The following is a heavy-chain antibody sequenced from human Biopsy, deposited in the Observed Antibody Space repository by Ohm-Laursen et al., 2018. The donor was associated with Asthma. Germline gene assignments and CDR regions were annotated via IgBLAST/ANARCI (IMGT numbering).Heavy chain of an antibody. Sequence: GTLSLTCRMYGLFSSAYYWTWIRQTPGKGLEWIGESDHRGNTNTNATLKSRVTISKAKSANEFPLKMKSVTAADTAIYYCARGPEWSGLDIWGQGTTVTVSS. V-gene: IGHV4-34*01. CDR2: SDHRGNT. CDR3: ARGPEWSGLDI. D-gene: IGHD3-3*01. J-gene: IGHJ6*02. CDR1: GLFSSAYY.